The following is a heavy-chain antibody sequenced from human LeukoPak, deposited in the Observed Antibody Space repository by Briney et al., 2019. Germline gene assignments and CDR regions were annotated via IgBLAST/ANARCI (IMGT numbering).Heavy chain of an antibody. Sequence: SETLSLTCTVSGGSIRNYYWSWIRQPPGKGLEWIGYVYYRGNTDCNPSLESRVTISVDTSKNQFSLKLSSVTAADTAVYYCARPVLGVGGGDYWFDPWGQGTLVTVSS. D-gene: IGHD2-21*02. V-gene: IGHV4-59*08. CDR2: VYYRGNT. CDR3: ARPVLGVGGGDYWFDP. J-gene: IGHJ5*02. CDR1: GGSIRNYY.